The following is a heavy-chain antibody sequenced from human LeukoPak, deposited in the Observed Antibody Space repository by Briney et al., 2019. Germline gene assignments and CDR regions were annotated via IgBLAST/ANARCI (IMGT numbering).Heavy chain of an antibody. CDR3: ARDCSSSSAICYEPYAFDI. CDR2: ISTSGNT. D-gene: IGHD2-2*01. V-gene: IGHV4-61*02. CDR1: GGSISSSGYY. J-gene: IGHJ3*02. Sequence: SETLSLTCTVSGGSISSSGYYWGWIRQPAGKGLEWIGRISTSGNTNYNPSLKSRITMSVDTSKNQLSLRLSSVTAADTAVYYCARDCSSSSAICYEPYAFDIWGQGTMVTVSS.